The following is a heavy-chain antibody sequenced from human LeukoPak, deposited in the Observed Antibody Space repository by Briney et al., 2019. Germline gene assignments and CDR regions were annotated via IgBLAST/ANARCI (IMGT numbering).Heavy chain of an antibody. CDR3: AGDQLALNALNI. CDR2: ISYIGST. CDR1: GGSMSSHY. Sequence: SETLSLTCTVSGGSMSSHYWSWIRQPPGKGLEWLGYISYIGSTNYSPPLKSRVTISVDTSKNQFSLRLSSVTAADTAVYFCAGDQLALNALNIWGQGTMVSVSS. D-gene: IGHD1-1*01. V-gene: IGHV4-59*11. J-gene: IGHJ3*02.